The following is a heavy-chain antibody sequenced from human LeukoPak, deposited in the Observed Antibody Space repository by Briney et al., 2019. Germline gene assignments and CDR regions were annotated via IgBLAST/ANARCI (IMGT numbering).Heavy chain of an antibody. D-gene: IGHD3-10*01. V-gene: IGHV1-46*01. CDR3: ARVWGYYGSGSYLPNYYYYMDV. CDR1: GYTFTSYY. CDR2: INPSRGST. J-gene: IGHJ6*03. Sequence: GASVKVSCKASGYTFTSYYMYWVRQAPGQGLEWMGIINPSRGSTNYAQRFQGRVTMTRNTSISTAYMELSSLRSEDTAVYYCARVWGYYGSGSYLPNYYYYMDVWGKGTTVTVSS.